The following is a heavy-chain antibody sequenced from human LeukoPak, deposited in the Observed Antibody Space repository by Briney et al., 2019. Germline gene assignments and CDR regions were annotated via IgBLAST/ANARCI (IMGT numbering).Heavy chain of an antibody. CDR2: IYTSGST. Sequence: PSETLSLTCTVSGGSISSGSYYWSWIRQPAGKGLEWIGRIYTSGSTNYNPSLKSRVTISVDTSKNQFSLKLSSVTAADTAVYYCARDLDSSGWYWSDPWGQGTLVTVSS. CDR1: GGSISSGSYY. J-gene: IGHJ5*02. CDR3: ARDLDSSGWYWSDP. D-gene: IGHD6-19*01. V-gene: IGHV4-61*02.